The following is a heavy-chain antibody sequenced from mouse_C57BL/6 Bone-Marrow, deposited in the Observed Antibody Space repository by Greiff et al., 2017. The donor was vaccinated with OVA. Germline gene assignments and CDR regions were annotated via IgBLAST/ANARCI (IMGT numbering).Heavy chain of an antibody. V-gene: IGHV1-69*01. CDR2: IDPSDSYT. CDR1: CYTFTSYW. J-gene: IGHJ4*01. Sequence: QVQLQQPGAELVMPGASVTLSCQASCYTFTSYWMHWVKQRPGQGLEWIGEIDPSDSYTNYNQKFKGKSTLTVDKSSSTAYMQLSSLTSEDSAVYYCVYSYYYAMDYWGQGTSVTVSS. D-gene: IGHD2-1*01. CDR3: VYSYYYAMDY.